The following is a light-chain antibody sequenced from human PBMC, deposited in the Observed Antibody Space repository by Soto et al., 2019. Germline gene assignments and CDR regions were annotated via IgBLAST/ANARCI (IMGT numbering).Light chain of an antibody. V-gene: IGKV3-20*01. CDR2: GAS. CDR3: QQYGRSPPYT. J-gene: IGKJ2*01. CDR1: QRIVSNY. Sequence: EIVLTQSPGTLSLSPGERATLSYRASQRIVSNYLAWYQQKPGQAPRVLIYGASSRATGIPDRFSGSGSGTDFTLTISRLEPEDFAVYYCQQYGRSPPYTFGQGTKLEIK.